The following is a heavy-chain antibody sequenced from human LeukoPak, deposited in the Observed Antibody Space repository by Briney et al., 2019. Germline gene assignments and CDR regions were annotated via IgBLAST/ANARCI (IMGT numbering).Heavy chain of an antibody. Sequence: SETLSLTCAVYGGSFSGYYWSWIRQPPGKGLEWIGEINHSGSTNYNPSLKSRVTISVDTSKNQFSLKPSSVTAADTAVYYCARGYPERRYLDYWGQGTLVTVSS. D-gene: IGHD1-14*01. CDR3: ARGYPERRYLDY. V-gene: IGHV4-34*01. CDR2: INHSGST. J-gene: IGHJ4*02. CDR1: GGSFSGYY.